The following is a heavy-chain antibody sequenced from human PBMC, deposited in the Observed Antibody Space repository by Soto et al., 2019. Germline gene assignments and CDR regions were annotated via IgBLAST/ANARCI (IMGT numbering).Heavy chain of an antibody. CDR3: ARELSIAARLPKYYGMDV. CDR2: IYYSGST. D-gene: IGHD6-6*01. V-gene: IGHV4-61*01. J-gene: IGHJ6*02. Sequence: SETLSLTCTVSGGSVSSGSYYWSWIRQPPGKGLEWIGYIYYSGSTNYNPSLKSRVTISVDTSKNQFSLKLSSVTAADTAVYYCARELSIAARLPKYYGMDVWGQGTTVTVSS. CDR1: GGSVSSGSYY.